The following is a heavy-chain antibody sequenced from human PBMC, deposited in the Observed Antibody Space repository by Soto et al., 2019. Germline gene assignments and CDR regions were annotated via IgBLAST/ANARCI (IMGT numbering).Heavy chain of an antibody. D-gene: IGHD1-26*01. V-gene: IGHV3-33*01. CDR1: GFTFSSYG. CDR3: ARDHNSGSYYRFDY. CDR2: IWYDGSNK. J-gene: IGHJ4*02. Sequence: QVQLVESGGGVVQPGRSLRLSCAASGFTFSSYGMHWVRQAPGKGLEWVAVIWYDGSNKYYADSVKGRFTISRDNSKNTLYLQMNSLRAEDTAVYYCARDHNSGSYYRFDYWGQGTLVTVSS.